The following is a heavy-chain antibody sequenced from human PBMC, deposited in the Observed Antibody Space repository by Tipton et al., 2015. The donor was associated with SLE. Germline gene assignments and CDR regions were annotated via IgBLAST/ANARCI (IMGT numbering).Heavy chain of an antibody. CDR1: GGSFSGYY. Sequence: TLSLTCAVYGGSFSGYYWSWIRQPPGKGLEWIGEINHSGSTNYNPSLKSRVTISVDTSKNQFSLKLSSVTAADTAVYYCARGQCTSCYYYYYMDVWGKGTTVTVSS. J-gene: IGHJ6*03. CDR2: INHSGST. V-gene: IGHV4-34*01. D-gene: IGHD2-2*01. CDR3: ARGQCTSCYYYYYMDV.